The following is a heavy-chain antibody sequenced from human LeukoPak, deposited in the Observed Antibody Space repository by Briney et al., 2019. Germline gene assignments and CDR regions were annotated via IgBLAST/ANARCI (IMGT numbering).Heavy chain of an antibody. D-gene: IGHD4-11*01. CDR2: IPYDGSNK. CDR3: ARDRDYRPSFFDY. V-gene: IGHV3-30-3*01. CDR1: GFTFSSYA. Sequence: PGGSLRLSCAASGFTFSSYAMHWVRQAPGKGLEWVAVIPYDGSNKYYADSVKGRFTISRDNSKNTLYLQMNSLRAEDTAVYYCARDRDYRPSFFDYWGQGTLVTVSS. J-gene: IGHJ4*02.